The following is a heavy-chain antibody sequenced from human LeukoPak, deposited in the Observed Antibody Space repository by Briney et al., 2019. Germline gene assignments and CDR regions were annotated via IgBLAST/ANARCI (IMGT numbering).Heavy chain of an antibody. D-gene: IGHD6-19*01. Sequence: SETLSLTCTVSGGSISSGSYYWGWIRQPPGKGLEWIGSIYYSGSTYYNPSLKSRVTISVDTSKNQFSLKLSSVTAADTAVYYCARHLAVADLIDYWGQGTLVTVSS. V-gene: IGHV4-39*01. CDR2: IYYSGST. CDR1: GGSISSGSYY. J-gene: IGHJ4*02. CDR3: ARHLAVADLIDY.